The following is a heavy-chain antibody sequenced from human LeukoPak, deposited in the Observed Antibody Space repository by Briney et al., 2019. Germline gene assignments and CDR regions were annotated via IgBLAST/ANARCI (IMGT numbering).Heavy chain of an antibody. CDR3: ARHSYYDFWSGYYPDDDAFDI. Sequence: PSETLSLTCTVSGGSISSYYWSWIRQPPGKGLEWIGYIYYSGSTNYNPSLKSRVTISVDTSKNQFSLKLSSVTAADTAVYYCARHSYYDFWSGYYPDDDAFDIWGQGTMVTVSS. V-gene: IGHV4-59*08. CDR1: GGSISSYY. D-gene: IGHD3-3*01. J-gene: IGHJ3*02. CDR2: IYYSGST.